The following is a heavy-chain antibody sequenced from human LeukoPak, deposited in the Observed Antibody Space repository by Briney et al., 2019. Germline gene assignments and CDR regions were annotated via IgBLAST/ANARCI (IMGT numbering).Heavy chain of an antibody. Sequence: PSETLSLTCAVFGGSFSGYYWSWIRQPPGKGLEWIGEINHSGSTNYNPSLKSRVTISVDTFKNQFSLKLSSVTAADTAVYYCAEFPYYYDSSVWGQGTLVTVSS. CDR2: INHSGST. D-gene: IGHD3-22*01. CDR1: GGSFSGYY. J-gene: IGHJ4*02. CDR3: AEFPYYYDSSV. V-gene: IGHV4-34*01.